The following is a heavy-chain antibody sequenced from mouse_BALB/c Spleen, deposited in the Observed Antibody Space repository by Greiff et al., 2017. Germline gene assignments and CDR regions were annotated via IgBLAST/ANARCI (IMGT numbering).Heavy chain of an antibody. V-gene: IGHV5-12-1*01. J-gene: IGHJ2*01. CDR3: ARHISTVVALDY. CDR1: GFAFSSYD. Sequence: EVQLVESGGGLVKPGGSLKLSCAASGFAFSSYDMSWVRQTPEKRLEWVAYISSGGGSTYYPDTVKGRFTISRDNAKNTLYLQMSSLKSEDTAMYYCARHISTVVALDYWGQGTTLTVSS. D-gene: IGHD1-1*01. CDR2: ISSGGGST.